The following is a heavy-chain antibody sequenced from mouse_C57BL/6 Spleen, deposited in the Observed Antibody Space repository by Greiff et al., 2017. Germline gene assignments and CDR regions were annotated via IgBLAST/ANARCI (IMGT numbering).Heavy chain of an antibody. CDR1: GFTFSSYT. CDR2: ISGGGGNT. Sequence: EVNVVESGGGLVKPGGSLKLSCAASGFTFSSYTMSWVRQTPEKRLEWVATISGGGGNTDYPDSVKGRFTISRDNARNTLYLQMSSLRSEDTALYYCAREDYGCSFPFAYWGHGTLVTVYA. J-gene: IGHJ3*01. CDR3: AREDYGCSFPFAY. D-gene: IGHD1-1*01. V-gene: IGHV5-9*01.